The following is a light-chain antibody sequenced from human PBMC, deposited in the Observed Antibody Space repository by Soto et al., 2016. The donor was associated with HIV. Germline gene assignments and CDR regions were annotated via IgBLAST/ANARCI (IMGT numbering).Light chain of an antibody. Sequence: DIQMTQSPSSLSASVGGRVTITCRASQSISTFLNWYQQRPGKAPKLLIYDASTLQSGVPSRFTGSGSGTNFTLTISSLQLEDFATYYCQQANSFPRTFGPGTKVDIK. CDR2: DAS. V-gene: IGKV1-39*01. J-gene: IGKJ3*01. CDR1: QSISTF. CDR3: QQANSFPRT.